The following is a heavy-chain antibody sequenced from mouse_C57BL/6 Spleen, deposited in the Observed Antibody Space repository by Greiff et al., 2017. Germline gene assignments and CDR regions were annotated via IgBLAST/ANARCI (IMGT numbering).Heavy chain of an antibody. CDR2: IYPGDGDT. Sequence: VQLQQSGPELVKPGASVKISCKASGYAFSSYWMNWVKQRPGKGLEWIGRIYPGDGDTNYNGKFKGKATLTADKSSSTAYMQLSSLTSEASAVYFCARELGRGFDYWGQGTTLTVSS. J-gene: IGHJ2*01. CDR3: ARELGRGFDY. CDR1: GYAFSSYW. V-gene: IGHV1-82*01. D-gene: IGHD4-1*01.